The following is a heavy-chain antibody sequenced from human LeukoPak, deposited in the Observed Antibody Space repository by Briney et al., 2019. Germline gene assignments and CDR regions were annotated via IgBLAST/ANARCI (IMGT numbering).Heavy chain of an antibody. CDR1: GFTFSSYR. V-gene: IGHV3-21*01. CDR2: ISSSSSYI. D-gene: IGHD6-13*01. Sequence: GGSLRLSCAASGFTFSSYRMNWVRQAEGKGLEWVSSISSSSSYIYYADSVKGRFTISRDKAKNSLYLQMISLRAEDTAVYYCARVEGIAAAGLDYWGQGTLVTVSS. J-gene: IGHJ4*02. CDR3: ARVEGIAAAGLDY.